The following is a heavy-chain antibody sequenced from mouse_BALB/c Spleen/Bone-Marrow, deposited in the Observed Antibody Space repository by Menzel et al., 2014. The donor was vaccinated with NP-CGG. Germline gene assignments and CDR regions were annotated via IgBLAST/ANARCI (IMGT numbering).Heavy chain of an antibody. J-gene: IGHJ3*01. V-gene: IGHV1S81*02. CDR2: INPSNGGS. Sequence: LVESGAELVKPGASVRLSRKTSGYTFTNYYIYWVKQRPGQGLEWIGEINPSNGGSNFNEKLKSKATLTVDKSSSTAYMQLSSLTSEDSAVYYCTRSDYYDYQAWFAYWGQGTLVTVSA. CDR3: TRSDYYDYQAWFAY. CDR1: GYTFTNYY. D-gene: IGHD2-4*01.